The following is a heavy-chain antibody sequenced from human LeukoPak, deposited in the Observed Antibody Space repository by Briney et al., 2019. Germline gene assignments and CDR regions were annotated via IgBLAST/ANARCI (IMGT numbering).Heavy chain of an antibody. V-gene: IGHV4-59*01. J-gene: IGHJ5*02. CDR1: GGSISSYY. CDR2: IYYSGST. CDR3: ARDKAGNNWFDP. Sequence: SETLSLTCTVSGGSISSYYWSWIRQPPGKGLEWIGYIYYSGSTNYNPSLKSRVTISVDTSKNQFSLKLSSVTAADTAVYYCARDKAGNNWFDPWGQGTLVTVSS. D-gene: IGHD6-13*01.